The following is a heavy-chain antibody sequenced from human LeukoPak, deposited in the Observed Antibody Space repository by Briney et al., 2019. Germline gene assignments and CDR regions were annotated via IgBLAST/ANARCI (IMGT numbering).Heavy chain of an antibody. CDR3: ARGGRVPAAQLFDY. CDR2: IIPIFGTA. J-gene: IGHJ4*02. V-gene: IGHV1-69*13. CDR1: GGTFSSYA. D-gene: IGHD2-2*01. Sequence: ASVKVSCKASGGTFSSYAISWVRQAPGQGLEWMGGIIPIFGTANYAQKFQGRVTITADESTSTAYMELSSLRSEDTAVYYCARGGRVPAAQLFDYWGQGTLVTVSS.